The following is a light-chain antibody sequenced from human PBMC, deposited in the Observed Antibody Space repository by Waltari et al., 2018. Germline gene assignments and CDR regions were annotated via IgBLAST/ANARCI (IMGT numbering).Light chain of an antibody. CDR2: AAS. V-gene: IGKV3-11*01. J-gene: IGKJ3*01. CDR1: QSVRNY. CDR3: QYRGHWPPDAS. Sequence: EIVLTQSPATLSLSPGERATLSCRASQSVRNYLAWYQQKPGQAPRLLIYAASNRATGSPARFSGSGSGTDFTLTISSLEPEDFAVYYCQYRGHWPPDASFGPGTKVDIK.